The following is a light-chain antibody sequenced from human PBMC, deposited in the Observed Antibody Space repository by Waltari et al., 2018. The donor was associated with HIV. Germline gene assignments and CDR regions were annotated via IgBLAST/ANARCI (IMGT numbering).Light chain of an antibody. Sequence: QSALTQPASVSGSPGQSITMSCTGTSSDVGSYNLVSWYQQHPGKAPKLLIYEVNKRPPGITNRFSGFKSGNTASLTITGLQAEDEADYHCCSYAIGGTFVFGGGTKVTVL. CDR1: SSDVGSYNL. J-gene: IGLJ2*01. CDR3: CSYAIGGTFV. CDR2: EVN. V-gene: IGLV2-23*02.